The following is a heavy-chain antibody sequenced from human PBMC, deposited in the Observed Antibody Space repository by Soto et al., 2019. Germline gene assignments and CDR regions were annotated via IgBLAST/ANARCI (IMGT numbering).Heavy chain of an antibody. Sequence: SETLSLTCTVSGGSISSSSYYWGWIRQPPGKGLEWIGSIYYRGSTYYNPSLKSRVTKSVDTSKNQFSLKLSSVTAADTAVYYCARGPAVVAATRGWFDPWGQGTLVTVSS. CDR1: GGSISSSSYY. V-gene: IGHV4-39*01. CDR2: IYYRGST. J-gene: IGHJ5*02. D-gene: IGHD2-15*01. CDR3: ARGPAVVAATRGWFDP.